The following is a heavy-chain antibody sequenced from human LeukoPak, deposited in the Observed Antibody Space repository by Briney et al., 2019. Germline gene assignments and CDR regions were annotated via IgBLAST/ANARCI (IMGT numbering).Heavy chain of an antibody. J-gene: IGHJ4*02. CDR3: AKGVAYGSSALDY. V-gene: IGHV3-30*02. D-gene: IGHD3-10*01. CDR2: IQNDGSNK. CDR1: RFTLSSYC. Sequence: GGSLRLSCAASRFTLSSYCMHWVRQAPGKGLEWVAFIQNDGSNKYYSDSVKGRFTISRDNSKNTLYLQMNSLRAEDTAVYYCAKGVAYGSSALDYWGQGTLVTVSS.